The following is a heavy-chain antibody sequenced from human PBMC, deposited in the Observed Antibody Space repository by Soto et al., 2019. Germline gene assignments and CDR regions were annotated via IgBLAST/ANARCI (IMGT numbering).Heavy chain of an antibody. J-gene: IGHJ6*02. Sequence: RASVKVSCKASGFTFTSSAVQWVRQARGQRLEWIGWIVVGSGNTNYAQKFQERVTITRDMSTSTAYMELSSLRSEDTAVYYCAADAAFAAAGIFSGMDVWGQGTTVTVSS. V-gene: IGHV1-58*01. CDR1: GFTFTSSA. CDR3: AADAAFAAAGIFSGMDV. D-gene: IGHD6-13*01. CDR2: IVVGSGNT.